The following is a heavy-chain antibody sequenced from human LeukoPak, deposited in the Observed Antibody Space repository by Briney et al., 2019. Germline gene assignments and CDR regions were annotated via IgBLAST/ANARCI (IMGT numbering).Heavy chain of an antibody. V-gene: IGHV3-30-3*01. Sequence: GGSLRLSCAASGFTFSSYAMHWVRQAPGKGLEGVAVISYDGSKKYYADSVKGGFTISRENSKNTLYLQMNSLRAEDTAVYYCARVLIVVGRRYGMDVWGQGTTVTVSS. CDR1: GFTFSSYA. J-gene: IGHJ6*02. D-gene: IGHD3-22*01. CDR2: ISYDGSKK. CDR3: ARVLIVVGRRYGMDV.